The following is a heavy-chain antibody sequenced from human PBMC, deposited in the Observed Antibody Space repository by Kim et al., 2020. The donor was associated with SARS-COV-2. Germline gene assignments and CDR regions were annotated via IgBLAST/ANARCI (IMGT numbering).Heavy chain of an antibody. CDR2: ISWNSGTI. V-gene: IGHV3-9*01. J-gene: IGHJ4*02. CDR3: AKVAYSGYDGHFDY. D-gene: IGHD5-12*01. Sequence: GGSLRLSCAASGFTFDDYAIHWVRQAPGKGLEWVSGISWNSGTIGYADSVKGRFTISRDNAKNSLYLQMSSLRAEDTALYYCAKVAYSGYDGHFDYWGQGTLVTVS. CDR1: GFTFDDYA.